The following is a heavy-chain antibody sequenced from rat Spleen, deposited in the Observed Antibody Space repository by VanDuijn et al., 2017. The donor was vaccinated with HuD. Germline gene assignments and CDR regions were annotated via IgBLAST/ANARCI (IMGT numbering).Heavy chain of an antibody. Sequence: EVQLVESGGGLVQPGRSMSLSCAASGFIFSNYYMVWVRQAPTKGLEWVASISYGDSSGHSGTYYRDSVKGRFTVSRDNAKSTLFLQMDSLRSEDTATYYCARHWGYWGQGVMVTVSS. V-gene: IGHV5-25*01. CDR3: ARHWGY. CDR1: GFIFSNYY. D-gene: IGHD4-6*01. J-gene: IGHJ2*01. CDR2: ISYGDSSGHSGT.